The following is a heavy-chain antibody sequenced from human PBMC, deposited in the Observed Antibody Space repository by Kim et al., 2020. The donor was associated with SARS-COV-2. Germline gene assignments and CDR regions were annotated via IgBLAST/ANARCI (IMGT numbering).Heavy chain of an antibody. CDR1: GYTFTSYA. CDR3: ARDYDSIYYYYYYMDV. CDR2: INTNIGNP. V-gene: IGHV7-4-1*02. D-gene: IGHD3-3*01. J-gene: IGHJ6*03. Sequence: ASVKVSCKASGYTFTSYAMNWVRQAPGQGLEWMGWINTNIGNPTYAQGFTGRFVFSLDTSVSTAYLQISSLKAEDTAVYYCARDYDSIYYYYYYMDVWGKGTTVTVSS.